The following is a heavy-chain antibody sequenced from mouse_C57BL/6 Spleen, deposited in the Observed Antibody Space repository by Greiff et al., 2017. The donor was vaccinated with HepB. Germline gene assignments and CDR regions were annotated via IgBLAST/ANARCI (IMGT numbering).Heavy chain of an antibody. CDR2: ISSGSSTI. V-gene: IGHV5-17*01. D-gene: IGHD1-1*01. CDR3: ARPYYGSSYWFAY. J-gene: IGHJ3*01. CDR1: GFTFSDYG. Sequence: EVQLVGSGGGLVKPGGSLKLSCAASGFTFSDYGLHWVRQAPEKGLEWVAYISSGSSTIYYADTVKGRFTISRDNAKNTLFLQMTSLRSEDTAMYYCARPYYGSSYWFAYWGQGTLVTVSA.